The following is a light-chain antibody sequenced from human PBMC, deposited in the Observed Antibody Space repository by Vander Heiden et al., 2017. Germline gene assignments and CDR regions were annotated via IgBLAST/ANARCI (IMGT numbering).Light chain of an antibody. CDR1: SPNIGSNT. CDR3: AAWDDSLNGPV. Sequence: QSVLTQPPSASGTPGQRVTISCSGSSPNIGSNTLNWYQQLPGTAPKLLIYSNNQRPSGVPDRCSGSKSGTSASLAISGLQSEDEADYYCAAWDDSLNGPVFGGGTKLTVL. J-gene: IGLJ2*01. V-gene: IGLV1-44*01. CDR2: SNN.